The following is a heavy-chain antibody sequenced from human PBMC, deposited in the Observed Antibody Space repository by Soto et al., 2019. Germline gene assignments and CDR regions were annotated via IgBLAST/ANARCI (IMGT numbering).Heavy chain of an antibody. Sequence: QVQLVQSGAEVKKPRSSVKVSCKASGGTFSSYAISWVRQAPGQGLEWMGGIIPIFGTANYAQKFQGRVTITADESTSTAYMELSSLRSEDTAVYYCARDQGWVAGREDWFDPWGQGPLVTVSS. CDR3: ARDQGWVAGREDWFDP. CDR2: IIPIFGTA. CDR1: GGTFSSYA. V-gene: IGHV1-69*12. J-gene: IGHJ5*02.